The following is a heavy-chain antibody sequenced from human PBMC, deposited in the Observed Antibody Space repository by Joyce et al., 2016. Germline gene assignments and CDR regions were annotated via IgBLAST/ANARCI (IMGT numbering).Heavy chain of an antibody. J-gene: IGHJ4*02. CDR2: ISGSGDST. CDR3: AKHTGWSYHFDY. V-gene: IGHV3-23*01. CDR1: GFTFSSYA. Sequence: EVQLLESGGGLVQPGGSLRLSCAASGFTFSSYAMSWVRQAPGKGLEWVSAISGSGDSTYYAVSVKGRFTISSDNSNNTLYLQMNSLRAEDTAVYYCAKHTGWSYHFDYWGQGTLVTVSS. D-gene: IGHD6-19*01.